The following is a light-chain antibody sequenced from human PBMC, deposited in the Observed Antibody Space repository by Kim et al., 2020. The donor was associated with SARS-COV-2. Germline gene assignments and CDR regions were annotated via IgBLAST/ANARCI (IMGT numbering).Light chain of an antibody. Sequence: PGKTARITWGGNNIGSKSVHWYQQKPGQAPVLVIYYDSDRPSGIPERFSGSNSGNTATLTISRVEAGDEADYYCQVWDSSSDHWVFGGGTQLTVL. J-gene: IGLJ3*02. CDR3: QVWDSSSDHWV. CDR2: YDS. CDR1: NIGSKS. V-gene: IGLV3-21*04.